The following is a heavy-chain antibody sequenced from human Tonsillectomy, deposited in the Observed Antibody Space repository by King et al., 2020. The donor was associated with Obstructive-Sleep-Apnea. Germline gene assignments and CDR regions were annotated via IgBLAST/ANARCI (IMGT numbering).Heavy chain of an antibody. CDR2: INPSGGST. CDR3: ARVIPLHCSGGSCCDY. J-gene: IGHJ4*02. CDR1: GYTFTSYY. Sequence: QLVQSGAEVKKPGASVKVSCKASGYTFTSYYMHWVRQAPGQGLEWMGIINPSGGSTSYAQKFQGRVTMTRDTSTSTVYMELSSLGSEDTAVYYCARVIPLHCSGGSCCDYWGQGTLVTVSS. D-gene: IGHD2-15*01. V-gene: IGHV1-46*01.